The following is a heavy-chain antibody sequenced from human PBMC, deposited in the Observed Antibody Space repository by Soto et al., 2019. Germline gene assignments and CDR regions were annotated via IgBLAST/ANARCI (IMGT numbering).Heavy chain of an antibody. D-gene: IGHD3-16*01. Sequence: PSETLSLTCTVSGGSISSYYWSWIRQPPGKGLEWIGYIYYSGSTNYNPSLKSRVTISVDTSKNQFSLKLSSVTAADTAVYYCARGGRAPSNFDYWGQGTLVTVSS. CDR1: GGSISSYY. J-gene: IGHJ4*02. V-gene: IGHV4-59*01. CDR3: ARGGRAPSNFDY. CDR2: IYYSGST.